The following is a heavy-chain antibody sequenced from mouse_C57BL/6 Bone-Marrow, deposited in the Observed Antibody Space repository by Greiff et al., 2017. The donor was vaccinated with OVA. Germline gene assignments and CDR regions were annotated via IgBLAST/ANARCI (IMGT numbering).Heavy chain of an antibody. Sequence: QVQLQQSGAELVRPGTSVKVSCKASGYAFTNYLIEWVKQRPGQGLEWIGVINPGSGGTNYNEKFKGKATLTADKSSSTAYMLLSSLTSEDSAVYFCGRRLYSKYVGFAYWGQGTLVTVSA. CDR3: GRRLYSKYVGFAY. CDR2: INPGSGGT. CDR1: GYAFTNYL. J-gene: IGHJ3*01. D-gene: IGHD2-5*01. V-gene: IGHV1-54*01.